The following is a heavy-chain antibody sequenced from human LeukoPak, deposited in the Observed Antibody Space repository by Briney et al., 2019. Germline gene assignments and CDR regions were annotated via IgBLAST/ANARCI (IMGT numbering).Heavy chain of an antibody. J-gene: IGHJ4*02. V-gene: IGHV4-30-4*08. D-gene: IGHD1-14*01. CDR2: IYFSGST. CDR3: TRSASPDY. CDR1: GVSVGSGDYF. Sequence: SQTLSLTCTVSGVSVGSGDYFWSWIRQPPGKGLEWIGYIYFSGSTDSNPSLGSRVTVSIDTSKNQFPLKLRSVTAADTAVYYCTRSASPDYWGQGLLVTVSS.